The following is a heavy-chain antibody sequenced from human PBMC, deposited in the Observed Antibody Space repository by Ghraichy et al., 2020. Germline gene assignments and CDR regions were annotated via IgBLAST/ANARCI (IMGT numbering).Heavy chain of an antibody. J-gene: IGHJ4*02. D-gene: IGHD5-24*01. CDR2: ISYDGSNK. CDR3: AKATIVSFDY. V-gene: IGHV3-30*18. CDR1: GFTFSSYG. Sequence: GGSLSLTCAASGFTFSSYGMHWVRQAPGKGLEWVAVISYDGSNKYYADSVKGRFTISRDNSKNTLYLQMNSLRAEDTAVYYCAKATIVSFDYWGQGTLVTVSS.